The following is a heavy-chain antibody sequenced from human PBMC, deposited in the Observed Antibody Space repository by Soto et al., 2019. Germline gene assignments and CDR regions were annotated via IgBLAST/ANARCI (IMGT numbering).Heavy chain of an antibody. CDR3: AKDSWYFDL. CDR1: GFVFTNFW. V-gene: IGHV3-74*01. J-gene: IGHJ4*02. D-gene: IGHD6-13*01. Sequence: GGSLRLSCEASGFVFTNFWMHWVRQVPGKGLVWVSRIDTSGSSTSYADSVKGRFTISRDNAKNTVSLQMNSLRAEDTGVYYCAKDSWYFDLWSQGSLVTVSS. CDR2: IDTSGSST.